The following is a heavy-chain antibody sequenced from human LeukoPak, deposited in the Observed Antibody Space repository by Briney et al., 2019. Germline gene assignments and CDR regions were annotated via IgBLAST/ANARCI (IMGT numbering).Heavy chain of an antibody. CDR2: ISGSGGST. V-gene: IGHV3-23*01. J-gene: IGHJ6*02. Sequence: GGSLRLSCAAFGFTFSSYAMSWVRQAPGKGLEWVSAISGSGGSTYYADSVKGRFTISRDNSKNTLYLQMNSLRAEDTAVYYCAKDPRTTITDWEGGMDVWGQGTTVTVSS. D-gene: IGHD1-14*01. CDR3: AKDPRTTITDWEGGMDV. CDR1: GFTFSSYA.